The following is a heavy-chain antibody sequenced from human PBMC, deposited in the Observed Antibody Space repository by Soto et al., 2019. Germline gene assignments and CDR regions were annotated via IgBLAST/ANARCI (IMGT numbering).Heavy chain of an antibody. J-gene: IGHJ4*02. V-gene: IGHV1-69*01. CDR1: GGSFSSNP. CDR3: ARGGRGYSSAPRYYFDY. CDR2: IIPIFATV. Sequence: QVQLVQSGSEVKKPGSSVKVSCKASGGSFSSNPITWVRQAPGQGLGWMAGIIPIFATVHNAQKFQGRVTITADESTSTAYMELTSLRSEDTAVYFCARGGRGYSSAPRYYFDYWGQGTLVTVS. D-gene: IGHD5-18*01.